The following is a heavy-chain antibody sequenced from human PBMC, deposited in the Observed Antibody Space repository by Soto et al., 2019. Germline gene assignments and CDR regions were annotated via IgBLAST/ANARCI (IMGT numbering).Heavy chain of an antibody. V-gene: IGHV3-21*01. CDR2: ISATGSDM. CDR3: ARGHDVVRVPLPIRVAYFDY. D-gene: IGHD2-8*01. CDR1: GFTFSSYT. Sequence: PGGSLRLSCADSGFTFSSYTMNWVRQAPGRGLEWVSSISATGSDMSYADSVKGRFTISRDNTKNSLFLQLSNLRVEDAAVYFCARGHDVVRVPLPIRVAYFDYWGQGAVVTVSS. J-gene: IGHJ4*02.